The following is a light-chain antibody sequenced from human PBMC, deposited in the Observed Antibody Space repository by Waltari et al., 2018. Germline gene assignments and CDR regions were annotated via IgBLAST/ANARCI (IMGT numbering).Light chain of an antibody. Sequence: DIQMTQSPSSLSASVGDRVTITCQASQCISNWLAWYQQKPGKAPNLLIYAASSLQSGVPSRFSASGSGTEFTLTISSLQPEDFATYYCQQYNSYPRTFGQGTKVEIK. CDR1: QCISNW. CDR2: AAS. CDR3: QQYNSYPRT. V-gene: IGKV1-12*01. J-gene: IGKJ1*01.